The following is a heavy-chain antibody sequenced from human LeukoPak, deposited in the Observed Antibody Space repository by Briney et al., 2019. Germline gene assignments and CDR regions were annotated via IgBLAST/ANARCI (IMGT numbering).Heavy chain of an antibody. CDR2: INPIFGTA. Sequence: SVKVSCKASGGTFSSYAISWVRQAPGQGLEWMGRINPIFGTANYAQKFQGRVTITADKSTSTAYMELSSLRSEDTAVYYCARDQGEKYQLLSGWGQGTLVTVSS. CDR1: GGTFSSYA. CDR3: ARDQGEKYQLLSG. V-gene: IGHV1-69*06. D-gene: IGHD2-2*01. J-gene: IGHJ4*02.